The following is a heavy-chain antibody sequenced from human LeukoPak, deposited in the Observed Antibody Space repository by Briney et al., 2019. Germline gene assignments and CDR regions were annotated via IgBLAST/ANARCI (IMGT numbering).Heavy chain of an antibody. D-gene: IGHD3-16*01. V-gene: IGHV3-33*03. CDR2: IWYDGSNK. CDR3: ARGSGTAGGRPDY. CDR1: GSNFGSYA. Sequence: PGGSLRLSCAASGSNFGSYAMHWVRQAPGKGLEWVSVIWYDGSNKYYVESVKGRFTISRDDSKNTVYLQMNSLRVEDTAVYYCARGSGTAGGRPDYWGQGTLVTVSS. J-gene: IGHJ4*02.